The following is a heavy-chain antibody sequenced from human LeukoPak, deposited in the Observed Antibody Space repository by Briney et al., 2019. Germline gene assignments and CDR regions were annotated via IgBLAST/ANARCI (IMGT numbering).Heavy chain of an antibody. D-gene: IGHD3-10*01. Sequence: TGGSLRLSCAASVFTFSSYWMSWVRQAPGKGLEWVANIKEDGSEKNYVDSVKGRFTISRDNAKNSLYLQMNSLRAEDTAVYYCARDLRRRYYFGSGSRGGTFDIWGQGTMVTVSS. CDR2: IKEDGSEK. V-gene: IGHV3-7*04. CDR3: ARDLRRRYYFGSGSRGGTFDI. J-gene: IGHJ3*02. CDR1: VFTFSSYW.